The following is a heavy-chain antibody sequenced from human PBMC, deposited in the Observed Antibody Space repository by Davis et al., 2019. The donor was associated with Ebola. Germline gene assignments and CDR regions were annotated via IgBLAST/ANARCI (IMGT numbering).Heavy chain of an antibody. CDR1: GDSTSGYY. V-gene: IGHV4-59*01. CDR3: AREGLDGYNYFDY. Sequence: MPSETLSLTCTVSGDSTSGYYWSWIRQVPGRRLEWIGYIYDSATTNYNPSLMSRVTMSIDMSKNQCSLHLRSVTAADTAVYYCAREGLDGYNYFDYWGQGALVSVSS. D-gene: IGHD5-24*01. J-gene: IGHJ4*02. CDR2: IYDSATT.